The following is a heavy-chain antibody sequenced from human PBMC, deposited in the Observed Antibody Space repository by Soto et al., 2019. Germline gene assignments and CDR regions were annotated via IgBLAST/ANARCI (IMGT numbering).Heavy chain of an antibody. V-gene: IGHV3-23*01. Sequence: GGSLRLSCAASGFTFSTFDMSWVRQAPGKGLEWVSVIIGTDGSTYYADSVKGRFTVSRDNSKNTLYLQMNSLRAEDTAVYYCVRQSLGNIRLRDFDCWGQGTLVTVSS. CDR1: GFTFSTFD. J-gene: IGHJ4*02. CDR2: IIGTDGST. CDR3: VRQSLGNIRLRDFDC. D-gene: IGHD1-1*01.